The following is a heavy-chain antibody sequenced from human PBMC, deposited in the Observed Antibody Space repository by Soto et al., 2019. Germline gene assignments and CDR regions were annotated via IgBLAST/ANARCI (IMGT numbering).Heavy chain of an antibody. J-gene: IGHJ4*02. CDR2: IYHSGST. CDR1: GGSISSGGYS. Sequence: QLQLQESGSGLVKPSQTLSLTCAVSGGSISSGGYSWSWIRQPPGKGLEWIGYIYHSGSTYYNPSLKSRVTISVDRSKNQFSLKLSSVTAADTAVYYCARDRWDSSSLGPTLDFDYWGQGTLVTVSS. V-gene: IGHV4-30-2*01. CDR3: ARDRWDSSSLGPTLDFDY. D-gene: IGHD6-13*01.